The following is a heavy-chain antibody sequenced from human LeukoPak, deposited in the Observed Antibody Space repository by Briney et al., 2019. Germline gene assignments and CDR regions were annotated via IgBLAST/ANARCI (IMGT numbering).Heavy chain of an antibody. CDR1: GGSFSGYS. V-gene: IGHV4-34*01. J-gene: IGHJ3*02. Sequence: SETLSLTCAVYGGSFSGYSSRWIRQPPGKGLEWIGEVNRSRSAYYTPSLKSRVTISVDTSKNQFSLKLSSVTAADTAVYYCARVVFLEGKWAFDIWGQGTMVTVSS. D-gene: IGHD3-3*02. CDR3: ARVVFLEGKWAFDI. CDR2: VNRSRSA.